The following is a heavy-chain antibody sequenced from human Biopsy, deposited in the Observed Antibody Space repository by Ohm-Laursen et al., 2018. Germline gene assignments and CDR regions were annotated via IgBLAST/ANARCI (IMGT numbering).Heavy chain of an antibody. V-gene: IGHV4-59*08. D-gene: IGHD3-3*01. CDR1: GASVRSHF. CDR2: ISNSGTT. CDR3: ARLSTLFGVADFTDD. J-gene: IGHJ4*02. Sequence: GTLSLTCTLSGASVRSHFLTWIRQPPGRGLQWIGSISNSGTTKSSPSLKRRINISLHTPKTQLSLKLTFGTAADTAVYYCARLSTLFGVADFTDDWGQGTLVTVSS.